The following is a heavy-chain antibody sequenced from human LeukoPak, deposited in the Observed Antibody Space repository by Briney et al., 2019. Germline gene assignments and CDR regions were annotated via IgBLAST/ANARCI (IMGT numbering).Heavy chain of an antibody. Sequence: ASVKVSCKASGYTFIIYYIHWVRQAPGQGLEWMGTVNPSGGSTNYAQKFQRRITMTRDTSTSTVDMDLNRLMSEDAGVYGCARGKTVWDYWGQGTRVTVSS. V-gene: IGHV1-46*01. CDR3: ARGKTVWDY. J-gene: IGHJ4*02. CDR2: VNPSGGST. CDR1: GYTFIIYY. D-gene: IGHD1-26*01.